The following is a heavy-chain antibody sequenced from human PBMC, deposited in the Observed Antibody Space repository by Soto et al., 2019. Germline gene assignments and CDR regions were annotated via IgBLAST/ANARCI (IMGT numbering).Heavy chain of an antibody. CDR2: IKQDGSEK. CDR3: ARDQDYIWGSYRYTSGYYFDY. J-gene: IGHJ4*02. V-gene: IGHV3-7*01. D-gene: IGHD3-16*02. Sequence: PGGSLRLSCAASGFTFSSYWMSWVRQAPGKGLEWVANIKQDGSEKYYVDSVKGRFTISRDNAKNSLYLQMNSLRAEDTAVYYCARDQDYIWGSYRYTSGYYFDYWGQGTLVTVSS. CDR1: GFTFSSYW.